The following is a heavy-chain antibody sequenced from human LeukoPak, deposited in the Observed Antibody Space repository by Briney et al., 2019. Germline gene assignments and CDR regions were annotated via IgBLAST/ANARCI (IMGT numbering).Heavy chain of an antibody. CDR2: IYYSGST. V-gene: IGHV4-61*01. Sequence: SETLSLTCTVSGGSVSSGSYYWSWIRQPPGKGLEWIGYIYYSGSTNYNPSLKSRVTISVDTSKNQFSLELSSVTAADTAVYYCAFGELSSLYYGMDVWGQGTTVTVSS. CDR1: GGSVSSGSYY. D-gene: IGHD3-10*01. CDR3: AFGELSSLYYGMDV. J-gene: IGHJ6*02.